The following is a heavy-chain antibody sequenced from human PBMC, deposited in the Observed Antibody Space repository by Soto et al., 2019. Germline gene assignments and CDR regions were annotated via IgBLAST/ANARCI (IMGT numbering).Heavy chain of an antibody. J-gene: IGHJ4*02. V-gene: IGHV3-11*06. CDR3: ARSGDNYNRLDY. CDR1: VFTFSDYY. Sequence: QVQFVESGGGLVQPGGSLRLSCEGSVFTFSDYYISWIRQAPGKGLEWISYSSNSGTFSRYADSVKGRFSISRDNTKNLLYLQMNSLRAEATAVYYCARSGDNYNRLDYWGQGTPVTVSS. CDR2: SSNSGTFS. D-gene: IGHD1-1*01.